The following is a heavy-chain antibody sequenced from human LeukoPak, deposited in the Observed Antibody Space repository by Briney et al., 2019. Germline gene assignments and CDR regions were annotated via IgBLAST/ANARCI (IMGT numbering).Heavy chain of an antibody. D-gene: IGHD5-18*01. CDR2: IYSGGST. CDR1: GFIVSGNY. J-gene: IGHJ6*04. V-gene: IGHV3-53*01. CDR3: SAMVTTVDV. Sequence: SGGSLGLSCAASGFIVSGNYMSWVRQAPGKGLEWVSVIYSGGSTYCADSVKGRFTISRDNSKNTLYLQMNSLRVEDTAVYYCSAMVTTVDVWGKGTTVTVSS.